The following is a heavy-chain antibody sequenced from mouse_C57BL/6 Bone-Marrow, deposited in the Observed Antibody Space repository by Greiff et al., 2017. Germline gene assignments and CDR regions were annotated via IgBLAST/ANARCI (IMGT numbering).Heavy chain of an antibody. J-gene: IGHJ3*01. CDR3: ARGGYGNYPAWFAY. CDR2: INPNYGTT. D-gene: IGHD2-1*01. V-gene: IGHV1-39*01. Sequence: VQLKQSGPELVKPGASVKISCKASGYSFTDYNMNWVKQSNGKSLEWIGVINPNYGTTSYNQKFKGKATLTVDQSSSTAYMQLNSLTSEDSAVYYCARGGYGNYPAWFAYWGQGTLVTVSA. CDR1: GYSFTDYN.